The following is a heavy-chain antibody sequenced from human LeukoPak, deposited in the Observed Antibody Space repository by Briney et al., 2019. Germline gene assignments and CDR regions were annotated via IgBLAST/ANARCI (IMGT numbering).Heavy chain of an antibody. V-gene: IGHV1-8*01. CDR1: GYTFTSYD. Sequence: ASVKVSCKASGYTFTSYDINWVRQATGQGLEWMGWMNPNSGNTGYAQKFQGRVTMTRNTSISTAYMEMSSLRSDDTAVYCGAWGGGGDYYDCSGYPDYWGQGTLVTVSS. J-gene: IGHJ4*02. CDR3: AWGGGGDYYDCSGYPDY. CDR2: MNPNSGNT. D-gene: IGHD3-22*01.